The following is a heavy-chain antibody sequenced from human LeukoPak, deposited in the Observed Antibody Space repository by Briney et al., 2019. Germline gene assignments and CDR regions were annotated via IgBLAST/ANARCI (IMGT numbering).Heavy chain of an antibody. Sequence: PGRSLRLSCAASGFTFSSYAMHWVRQAPGKGLEWVAVISYDGSNKYHADSVKGRFTISRDNSKNTLYLQMNSLRAEDTAVYYCARGYSGYVRKGWFDPWGQGTLVTVSS. D-gene: IGHD5-12*01. CDR2: ISYDGSNK. V-gene: IGHV3-30*01. J-gene: IGHJ5*02. CDR1: GFTFSSYA. CDR3: ARGYSGYVRKGWFDP.